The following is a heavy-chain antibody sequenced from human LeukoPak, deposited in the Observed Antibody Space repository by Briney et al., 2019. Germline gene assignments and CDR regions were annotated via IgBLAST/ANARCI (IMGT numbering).Heavy chain of an antibody. CDR3: VKDLTGTWSFDY. V-gene: IGHV3-64D*06. Sequence: GESLRLSCSTSGFTFSNHFMHWVRQAPGKGLEYVSSIGPNGASTLYADSVKGRFTISRDNSKNALYLQLTSLRLEDTALYYCVKDLTGTWSFDYWGQGTLITVSS. J-gene: IGHJ4*02. CDR2: IGPNGAST. CDR1: GFTFSNHF. D-gene: IGHD3-9*01.